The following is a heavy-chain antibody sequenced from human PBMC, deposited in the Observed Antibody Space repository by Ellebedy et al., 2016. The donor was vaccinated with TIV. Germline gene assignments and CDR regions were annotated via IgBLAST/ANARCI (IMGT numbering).Heavy chain of an antibody. CDR1: GFSVSSNY. CDR3: ARVDYGLAFHI. V-gene: IGHV3-66*01. J-gene: IGHJ3*02. Sequence: GESLKISCATSGFSVSSNYMSRVRQAPGKGLEWVSVIYSGGSTYYADSVKGRFTISRDNSKNTLYLQMNSLRADDTAIYYCARVDYGLAFHIWGQGTTVTVSS. CDR2: IYSGGST. D-gene: IGHD3-16*01.